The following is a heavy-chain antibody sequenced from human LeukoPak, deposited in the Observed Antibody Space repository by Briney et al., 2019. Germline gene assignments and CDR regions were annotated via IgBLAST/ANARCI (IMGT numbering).Heavy chain of an antibody. D-gene: IGHD1-26*01. V-gene: IGHV4-4*07. J-gene: IGHJ4*02. Sequence: PSETLSLTCTVSGGSINGYYWNWIRQPAGKRLEWIGRISDSGYTNYNPSHQSRLTMSVDTSKNQLSLRLSSVTAADTAVYYCARGEHTCDYWGQGTLVTVSS. CDR2: ISDSGYT. CDR1: GGSINGYY. CDR3: ARGEHTCDY.